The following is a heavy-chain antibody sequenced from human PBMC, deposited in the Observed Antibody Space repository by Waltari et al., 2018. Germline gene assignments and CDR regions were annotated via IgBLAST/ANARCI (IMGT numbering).Heavy chain of an antibody. CDR3: ARPFGSSSEGRY. CDR2: ISHDGSDK. Sequence: QVQLVESGGGVVQPGGSLRLSCAASGFTFSTYAMNWVRQAPGKGLEWVEVISHDGSDKYYTDSVKGRFTISRDNSKNTLYLQMNSLRAEDTAVYYCARPFGSSSEGRYWGQGTLVTVSS. D-gene: IGHD6-6*01. J-gene: IGHJ4*02. V-gene: IGHV3-30-3*01. CDR1: GFTFSTYA.